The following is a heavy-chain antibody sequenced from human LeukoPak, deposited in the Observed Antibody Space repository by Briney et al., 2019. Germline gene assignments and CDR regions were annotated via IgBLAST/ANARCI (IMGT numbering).Heavy chain of an antibody. Sequence: SETLSLTCTVSGGSISSSSYYWGWTRQPPGKGLEWIGSIYYSGSTYYNPSLKSRVTISVDTSKNQFSLKLSSVTAADTAVYYCARIIAARLIRRLAPVAIDYWGQGTLVTVSS. V-gene: IGHV4-39*01. CDR3: ARIIAARLIRRLAPVAIDY. CDR1: GGSISSSSYY. J-gene: IGHJ4*02. D-gene: IGHD6-6*01. CDR2: IYYSGST.